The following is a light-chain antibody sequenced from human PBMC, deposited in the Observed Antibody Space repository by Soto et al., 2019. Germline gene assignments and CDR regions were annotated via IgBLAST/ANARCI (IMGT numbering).Light chain of an antibody. V-gene: IGLV2-14*01. J-gene: IGLJ1*01. Sequence: QSVLTQPASVSGSPGQSITISCTGTSSDVGGYNYVSWYQQHPGKAPKHMIYDVSNRPSGVSNRFSGSKSGNTAYLTISGLQAEDEADYYCSSYTSSSTLLYVFGTGTKLTVL. CDR2: DVS. CDR1: SSDVGGYNY. CDR3: SSYTSSSTLLYV.